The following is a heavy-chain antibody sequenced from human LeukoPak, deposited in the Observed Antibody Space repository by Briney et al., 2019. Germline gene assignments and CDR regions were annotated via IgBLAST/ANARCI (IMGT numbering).Heavy chain of an antibody. V-gene: IGHV3-64D*06. CDR3: VRSGQQLALFDY. J-gene: IGHJ4*02. D-gene: IGHD6-13*01. CDR1: GFTFDDYA. CDR2: ISSNGGST. Sequence: SGRSLRLSCAASGFTFDDYAMHWVRQAPGKGLEYVSAISSNGGSTYYADSVKGRFTISRDNSKNTLYLQMSSLRAEDTAVYYCVRSGQQLALFDYWGQGTLVTVSS.